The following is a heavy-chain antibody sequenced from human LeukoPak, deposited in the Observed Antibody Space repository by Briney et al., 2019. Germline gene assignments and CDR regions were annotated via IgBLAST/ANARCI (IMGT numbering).Heavy chain of an antibody. D-gene: IGHD3-10*01. CDR2: IGTAGDP. V-gene: IGHV3-13*05. Sequence: GGSLRLSCAASGFTFSSYDMHWVRQATGKGLEWVSAIGTAGDPYYPGSVKGRFTISRGNAKNSLYLQMNSLRAGDTAVYYCARGHGSGSSYYFDYWGQGTLVTVSS. CDR1: GFTFSSYD. CDR3: ARGHGSGSSYYFDY. J-gene: IGHJ4*02.